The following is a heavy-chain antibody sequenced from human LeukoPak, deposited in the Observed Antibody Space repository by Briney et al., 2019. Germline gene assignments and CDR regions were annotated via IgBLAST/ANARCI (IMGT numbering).Heavy chain of an antibody. CDR1: GFTFSRSA. Sequence: GGSLRLSCAGSGFTFSRSAMSWVRQAPGKGLEWVSSTSDSGDFTYYADSVKGRFTISRDNSKNTLFVQMSSLRAEDTAVYYCAKGSRQFSSDKAGPIDYWGQGTLVTVSS. V-gene: IGHV3-23*01. CDR3: AKGSRQFSSDKAGPIDY. J-gene: IGHJ4*02. D-gene: IGHD6-19*01. CDR2: TSDSGDFT.